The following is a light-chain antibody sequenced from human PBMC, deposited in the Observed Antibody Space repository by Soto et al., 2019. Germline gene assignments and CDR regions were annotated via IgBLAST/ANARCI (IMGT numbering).Light chain of an antibody. CDR3: HSYDSSLSISGV. CDR1: SSNIGAGYD. Sequence: QSVLTQPPSVSGDPGQRVTISCTGSSSNIGAGYDVHWYQQLPGTAPKLLIYGNSNRPSGVPDRFSGSKSGTSASLAITGLQAEDEADYYGHSYDSSLSISGVFGGGTKLTVL. J-gene: IGLJ2*01. CDR2: GNS. V-gene: IGLV1-40*01.